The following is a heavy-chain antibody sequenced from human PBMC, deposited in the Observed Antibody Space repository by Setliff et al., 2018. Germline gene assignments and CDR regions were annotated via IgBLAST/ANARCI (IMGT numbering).Heavy chain of an antibody. CDR2: MHNSGST. J-gene: IGHJ6*03. D-gene: IGHD3-10*01. V-gene: IGHV4-4*07. CDR3: ARDKWVLVRTHNYYYVDI. Sequence: PSETLSLTCTVSGGSFNAYSWTWIRQSAGKGLEWIGRMHNSGSTNYNSFFQGRVSISVDESKTQFSLNLYSVTAADTATYYCARDKWVLVRTHNYYYVDIWGKGTMVTVSS. CDR1: GGSFNAYS.